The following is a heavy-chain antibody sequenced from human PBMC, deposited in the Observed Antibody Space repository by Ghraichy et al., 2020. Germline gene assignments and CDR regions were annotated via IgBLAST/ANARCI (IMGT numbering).Heavy chain of an antibody. J-gene: IGHJ4*02. Sequence: ASVKVSCKASGYTFTSYAISWVRQAPGQGLEWMGWINAYNGNTNYAQKLQGRVTMTTDTSTSTAYMELRSLRSDDTAGYYCAREPLYASSSGPLDYWGQGTLVTVSS. CDR3: AREPLYASSSGPLDY. CDR2: INAYNGNT. CDR1: GYTFTSYA. D-gene: IGHD6-6*01. V-gene: IGHV1-18*01.